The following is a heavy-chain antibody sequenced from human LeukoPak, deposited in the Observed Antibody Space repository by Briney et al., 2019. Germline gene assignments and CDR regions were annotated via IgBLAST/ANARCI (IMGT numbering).Heavy chain of an antibody. J-gene: IGHJ2*01. CDR2: IRYDGSNK. CDR1: GFTFSSYG. V-gene: IGHV3-30*02. Sequence: GGSLRLSCGASGFTFSSYGMHWVRQAPGKGLEWVAFIRYDGSNKYYADSVKGRFTISRDSSKNTLYLQMNSLRGEDTAVYYCARVYYSSSYDYWYFDLWGRGTLVTVSS. D-gene: IGHD6-13*01. CDR3: ARVYYSSSYDYWYFDL.